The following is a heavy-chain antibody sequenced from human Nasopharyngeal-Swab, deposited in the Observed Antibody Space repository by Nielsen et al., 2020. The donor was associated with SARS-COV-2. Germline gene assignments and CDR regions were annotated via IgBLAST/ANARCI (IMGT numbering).Heavy chain of an antibody. V-gene: IGHV3-21*01. CDR3: ARVSITMIVVVPEGYFDL. CDR1: GFRFCSYS. CDR2: ISSSSSYI. D-gene: IGHD3-22*01. Sequence: GASLKIAWAASGFRFCSYSMNWARQAPGKGVEWVSSISSSSSYIYYADSVKGRFTISRDNAKNSLYLQMNSLRAEDTAVYYCARVSITMIVVVPEGYFDLWGRGTLVTVSS. J-gene: IGHJ2*01.